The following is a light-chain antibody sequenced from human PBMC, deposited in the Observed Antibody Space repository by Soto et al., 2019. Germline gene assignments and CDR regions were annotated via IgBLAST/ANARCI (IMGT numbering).Light chain of an antibody. J-gene: IGKJ1*01. Sequence: DIQMTQSPSTLSASVGDRVTITCRASQSISSWLAWYQQKPGKAPKLLIYKASSLESGVPSRFSGSGSGTEFTLTISRLQPDDFATYYCQQYNSYSRTCGQGTKVEIK. CDR1: QSISSW. CDR2: KAS. V-gene: IGKV1-5*03. CDR3: QQYNSYSRT.